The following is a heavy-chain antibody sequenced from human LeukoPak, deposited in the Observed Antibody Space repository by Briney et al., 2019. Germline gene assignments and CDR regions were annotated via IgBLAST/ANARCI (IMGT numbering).Heavy chain of an antibody. CDR1: GFTFSSYW. Sequence: GGSLRLSCAASGFTFSSYWMHWVRQAPGKGLVWVSRINRDGTTTTYADSVKGRFTISRDNAMNTLYLQMNSLRAEDTAVYHCAREDSGAVALDYWGQGALVTVSS. D-gene: IGHD6-19*01. CDR3: AREDSGAVALDY. J-gene: IGHJ4*02. CDR2: INRDGTTT. V-gene: IGHV3-74*01.